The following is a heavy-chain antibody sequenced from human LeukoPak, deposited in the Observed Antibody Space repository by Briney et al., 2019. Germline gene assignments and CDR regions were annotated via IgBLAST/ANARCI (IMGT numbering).Heavy chain of an antibody. CDR2: IYYSGST. V-gene: IGHV4-39*07. J-gene: IGHJ4*02. Sequence: SETLSLTCTVSGGSISSSNFYWGWIRQPPGKGLEWIGSIYYSGSTYYNPSLKSRVTISVDTSKNQFSLKLSSVTAADTAVYYCARVSFWRSSSWNFLDYWGQGTLVTVSS. CDR1: GGSISSSNFY. D-gene: IGHD6-13*01. CDR3: ARVSFWRSSSWNFLDY.